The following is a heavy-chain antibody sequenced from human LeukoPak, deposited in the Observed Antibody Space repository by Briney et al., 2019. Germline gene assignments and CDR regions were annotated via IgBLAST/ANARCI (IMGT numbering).Heavy chain of an antibody. Sequence: GGSLRLSCAASGFTFSSYAMSWVRQTPGKGLEWVSGINGGGGSTYYADSVKGRFTISRDNSKTTLYLHMDSLRAGDTAVYYCAKAKPYTHERGWYWDYWGQGTLVTVSS. V-gene: IGHV3-23*01. D-gene: IGHD6-19*01. CDR1: GFTFSSYA. J-gene: IGHJ4*02. CDR3: AKAKPYTHERGWYWDY. CDR2: INGGGGST.